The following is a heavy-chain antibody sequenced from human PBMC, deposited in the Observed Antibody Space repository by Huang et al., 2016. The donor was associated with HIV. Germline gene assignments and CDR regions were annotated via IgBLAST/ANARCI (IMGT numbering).Heavy chain of an antibody. J-gene: IGHJ6*03. Sequence: QVQLVQSGAEVKKPGASVKVSCKASGYTFSSFGISWVRQAPGQGLEWVGWISVDNGNTKVAQKFQGRLTMTTDTSTSTAYMELRSRRSDDTAVYYCARGGGIQLWLLGYYYMDVWGNGTTVTVSS. D-gene: IGHD5-18*01. V-gene: IGHV1-18*01. CDR3: ARGGGIQLWLLGYYYMDV. CDR2: ISVDNGNT. CDR1: GYTFSSFG.